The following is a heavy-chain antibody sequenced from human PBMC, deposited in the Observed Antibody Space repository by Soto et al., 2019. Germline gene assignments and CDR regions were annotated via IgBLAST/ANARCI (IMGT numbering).Heavy chain of an antibody. D-gene: IGHD6-13*01. V-gene: IGHV1-3*01. CDR2: INAGNGNT. CDR1: GYTFTSYA. Sequence: ASVKVSCKASGYTFTSYAMHWVRQAPGQRLEWMGWINAGNGNTKYSQKFQGRVTITRDTSASTAYMELSSLRYEDTAVYYCARRLWQQLVRTNYYGMDVWGQGTTVTVSS. CDR3: ARRLWQQLVRTNYYGMDV. J-gene: IGHJ6*02.